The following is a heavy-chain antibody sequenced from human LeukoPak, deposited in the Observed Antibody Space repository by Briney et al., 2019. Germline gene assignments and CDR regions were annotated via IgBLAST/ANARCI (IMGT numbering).Heavy chain of an antibody. D-gene: IGHD3-9*01. CDR1: GFTVSSNY. Sequence: GGYLRLSCAASGFTVSSNYMSWVRQAPGKGLEWVSVIYSGGSTYYADSVKGRFTISRDNSKNTLYLQMNSLRAEDTAVYYCARDLSRDWGQGTLVTASS. CDR2: IYSGGST. CDR3: ARDLSRD. V-gene: IGHV3-53*01. J-gene: IGHJ4*02.